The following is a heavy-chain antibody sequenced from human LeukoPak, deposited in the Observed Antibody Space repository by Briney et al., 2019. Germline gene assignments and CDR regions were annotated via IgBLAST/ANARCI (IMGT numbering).Heavy chain of an antibody. CDR1: GFTFSSYA. CDR3: AKDRVEYTYGALDY. CDR2: ISGSGGST. J-gene: IGHJ4*02. D-gene: IGHD5-18*01. Sequence: GGSLRLSCAASGFTFSSYAMSWVRQAPGKGLEWVSAISGSGGSTYYADSVKGRFTISRDNSKNTLYLQMNSLRAEDTAVYYCAKDRVEYTYGALDYWGQGTLITVSS. V-gene: IGHV3-23*01.